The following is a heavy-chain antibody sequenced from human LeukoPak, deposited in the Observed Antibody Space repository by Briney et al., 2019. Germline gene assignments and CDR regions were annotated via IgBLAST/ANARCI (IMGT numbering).Heavy chain of an antibody. J-gene: IGHJ2*01. CDR3: ARGARVVVVITTGWHFDL. V-gene: IGHV4-59*01. Sequence: SETLSLTCTVSGGSISSYYWSWIRQPPGKGLEWIGYIYYSGSTNYNPSLKSRVTISVDTSKNQFSLKLSSVTAADTAVYYCARGARVVVVITTGWHFDLWGRGTLVTVSS. CDR2: IYYSGST. D-gene: IGHD3-22*01. CDR1: GGSISSYY.